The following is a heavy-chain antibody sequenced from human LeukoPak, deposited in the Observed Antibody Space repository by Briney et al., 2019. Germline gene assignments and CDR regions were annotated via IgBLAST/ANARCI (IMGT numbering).Heavy chain of an antibody. CDR3: ARDFIGRYWYFDL. J-gene: IGHJ2*01. CDR1: GGSISSYY. CDR2: IYYSGST. V-gene: IGHV4-59*01. D-gene: IGHD3-16*02. Sequence: SETLSLTCTVSGGSISSYYWSWIRQPPGKGLEWIGYIYYSGSTNYNPSLKSRVTISVDTSKNQFSLKLSSVTAADMAVYYCARDFIGRYWYFDLWGRGTLVTVSS.